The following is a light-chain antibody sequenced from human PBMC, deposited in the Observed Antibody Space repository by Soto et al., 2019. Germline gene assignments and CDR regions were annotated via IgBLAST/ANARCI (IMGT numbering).Light chain of an antibody. V-gene: IGLV2-14*01. Sequence: VLTQPASVSGSPGQSITISCTGTSSDVGAYYSVSWYQQHPGKAPKLMIYEVSNRPSGVSNRFSGSKSGNTASLTISGLQAEDEADYYCSSYSSSSTYVFGTGTKVTVL. J-gene: IGLJ1*01. CDR1: SSDVGAYYS. CDR2: EVS. CDR3: SSYSSSSTYV.